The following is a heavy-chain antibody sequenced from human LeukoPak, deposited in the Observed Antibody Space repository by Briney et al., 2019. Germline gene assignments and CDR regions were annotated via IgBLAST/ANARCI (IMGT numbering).Heavy chain of an antibody. J-gene: IGHJ6*02. D-gene: IGHD3-22*01. CDR3: ARHPLPNYYDSSGYYYPYYHYGMDV. Sequence: GASVKVSCKASGGTFSSYAISWVRQAPGQGLEWMGGIIPIFGTANYAQKFQGRVTITADESTSTAYMELSSLRSEDTAVYYCARHPLPNYYDSSGYYYPYYHYGMDVWGQGTTVTVSS. CDR1: GGTFSSYA. V-gene: IGHV1-69*01. CDR2: IIPIFGTA.